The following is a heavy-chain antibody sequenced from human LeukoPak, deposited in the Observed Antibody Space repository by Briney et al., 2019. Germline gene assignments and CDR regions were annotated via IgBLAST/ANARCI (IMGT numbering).Heavy chain of an antibody. Sequence: GGSLRLSCAASGFTFITYAMSWVRQAPGKGLEWVSAISGTGDNTYYADSVKGRFTISRDNSRNTLYLQMNSLRAEDTAIYYCAKIPHPTYSFDYWGQGTLVTVSS. J-gene: IGHJ4*02. CDR2: ISGTGDNT. CDR3: AKIPHPTYSFDY. V-gene: IGHV3-23*01. CDR1: GFTFITYA.